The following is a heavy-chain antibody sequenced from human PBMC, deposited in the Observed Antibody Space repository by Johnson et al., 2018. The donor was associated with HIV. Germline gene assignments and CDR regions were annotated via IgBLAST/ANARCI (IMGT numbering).Heavy chain of an antibody. CDR2: VSSGGSSI. CDR3: AKVWYYYGSGSAFDI. D-gene: IGHD3-10*01. CDR1: GFVFSDSH. J-gene: IGHJ3*02. V-gene: IGHV3-11*04. Sequence: QVQLVESGGDLVKPGGSLRLSCVASGFVFSDSHMSWIRQAPGKGLEWISYVSSGGSSIYYADSVRGRFTISRDNSKNTLYLQMTSLGAEDTAVYYCAKVWYYYGSGSAFDIWGQGTMVTVSS.